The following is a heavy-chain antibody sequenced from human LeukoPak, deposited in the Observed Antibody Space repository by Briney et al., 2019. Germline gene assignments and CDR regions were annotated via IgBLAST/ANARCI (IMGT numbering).Heavy chain of an antibody. J-gene: IGHJ4*02. V-gene: IGHV3-23*01. CDR1: GFTFDNYA. CDR2: NGDST. CDR3: AKHIGGSSYSSSDC. Sequence: QSGGSLRLSCAASGFTFDNYAMSWVRQAPGKGLEWVSTNGDSTFYADSVKGRFTISRDSSRNTLFLQMNSLRDEDTAVYFCAKHIGGSSYSSSDCWGQGTLVTVSS. D-gene: IGHD2-15*01.